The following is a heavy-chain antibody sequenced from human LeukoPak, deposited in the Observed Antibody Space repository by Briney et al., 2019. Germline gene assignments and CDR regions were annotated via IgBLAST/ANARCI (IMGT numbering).Heavy chain of an antibody. CDR3: AKDPSDIVVVVAATPYYYYMDV. D-gene: IGHD2-15*01. J-gene: IGHJ6*03. V-gene: IGHV3-30*02. CDR1: GFTFSSYG. Sequence: GGSLRLSCAASGFTFSSYGMHWVRQAPGKGLEWVAFIRYDGSNKYYADSVKGRFTISKDNSKNTLYLQMNSLRAEDTAVYYCAKDPSDIVVVVAATPYYYYMDVWGKGTTVTISS. CDR2: IRYDGSNK.